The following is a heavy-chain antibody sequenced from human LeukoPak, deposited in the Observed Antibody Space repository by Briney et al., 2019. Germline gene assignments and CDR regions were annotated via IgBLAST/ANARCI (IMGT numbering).Heavy chain of an antibody. J-gene: IGHJ4*02. Sequence: GGSLRLSCAASGFTFSTYWMHWVRQAPGKGLVWVSRIDSAGSSTKNADSVKGRFSISRDNAKNTLYLQMNSLRAEDTAVYYCAKDRWCSSTSCPIDYWGQGTLVTASS. D-gene: IGHD2-2*01. CDR1: GFTFSTYW. V-gene: IGHV3-74*03. CDR2: IDSAGSST. CDR3: AKDRWCSSTSCPIDY.